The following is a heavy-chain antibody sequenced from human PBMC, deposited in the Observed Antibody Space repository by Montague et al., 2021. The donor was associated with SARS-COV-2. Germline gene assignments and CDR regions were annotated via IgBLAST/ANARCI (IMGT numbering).Heavy chain of an antibody. Sequence: SETLSLTSTVSGASVGSFYWSWVRQSPDNRLEWIGYIYSSGITKYNPSLESRVSMSLDASKNQFSLSLRSVTAADTAIYYCAGTYSRTLDFQHWGQGTLATVSP. CDR2: IYSSGIT. V-gene: IGHV4-59*02. CDR1: GASVGSFY. CDR3: AGTYSRTLDFQH. J-gene: IGHJ1*01. D-gene: IGHD1-26*01.